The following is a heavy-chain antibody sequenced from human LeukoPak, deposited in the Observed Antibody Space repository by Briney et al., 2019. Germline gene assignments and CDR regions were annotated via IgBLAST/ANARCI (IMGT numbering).Heavy chain of an antibody. CDR1: GFTVSSDY. CDR2: IYSGGST. CDR3: ARDRDSSGYYYV. Sequence: PGGSLRLSCAASGFTVSSDYMSWVRQAPGKGLEWVSVIYSGGSTYYADSVKGRFTISRDNSKNALYLQMNSLRAEDTAVYYCARDRDSSGYYYVWGQGTLVTVSS. J-gene: IGHJ4*02. D-gene: IGHD3-22*01. V-gene: IGHV3-53*01.